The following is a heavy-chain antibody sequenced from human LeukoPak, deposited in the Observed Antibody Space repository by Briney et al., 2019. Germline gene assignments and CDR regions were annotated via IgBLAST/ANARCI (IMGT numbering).Heavy chain of an antibody. D-gene: IGHD3-9*01. V-gene: IGHV1-2*02. Sequence: ASVKVSCKASGYTFTGYYMHWVRQAPGQGLEWMGWINPNSGGTNYAQKFQGRVTMTGDTSISTAYMELSSLRSEDTAVYYCARGWLGLRYFDFYYMDVWGKGTTVTVSS. CDR3: ARGWLGLRYFDFYYMDV. CDR2: INPNSGGT. J-gene: IGHJ6*03. CDR1: GYTFTGYY.